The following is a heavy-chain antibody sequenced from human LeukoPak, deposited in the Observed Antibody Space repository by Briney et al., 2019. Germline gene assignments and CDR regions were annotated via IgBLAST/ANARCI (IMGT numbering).Heavy chain of an antibody. J-gene: IGHJ6*02. D-gene: IGHD5-12*01. Sequence: GGSLRLSCAASGFTFSSYAMSWVRQAPGKGLEWVSGISGSGGSTYYADSVKGRFTISRDNSKNTLYLQMNSLRAEDTAVYYCAKYSGYDFYYYYYGMDVWGQGTTVTVSS. CDR1: GFTFSSYA. CDR2: ISGSGGST. CDR3: AKYSGYDFYYYYYGMDV. V-gene: IGHV3-23*01.